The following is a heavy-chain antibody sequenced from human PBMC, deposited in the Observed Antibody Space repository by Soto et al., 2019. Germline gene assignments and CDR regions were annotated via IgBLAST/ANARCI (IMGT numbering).Heavy chain of an antibody. CDR2: IYHGGSS. J-gene: IGHJ6*02. CDR3: ARDRDSSDTGGMDV. V-gene: IGHV4-4*02. Sequence: QVQLQESGPGLVKPSWTLSLTCAVSGGSISSSKWWSWVRQPPGKGLEWIWQIYHGGSSDYNPSLKSRVTISIDKSKNQFSLKLSSVTAADTAVYYCARDRDSSDTGGMDVWGQGNTVTVSS. CDR1: GGSISSSKW. D-gene: IGHD3-22*01.